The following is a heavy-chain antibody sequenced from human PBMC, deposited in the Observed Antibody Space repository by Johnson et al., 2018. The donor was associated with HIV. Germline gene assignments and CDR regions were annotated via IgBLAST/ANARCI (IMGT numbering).Heavy chain of an antibody. Sequence: QVQLVESGGGVVQPGRSLRLSCAASGFTFSSHGMHWVRQAPGKGLEWVAVIWYDGSTKYYADSVRGRFTISRDNSKNTLYLQMNSLPPEDTAVYYCATEGAAAAAGPSDAFDIWGQGTMVIVS. D-gene: IGHD6-13*01. CDR3: ATEGAAAAAGPSDAFDI. CDR2: IWYDGSTK. CDR1: GFTFSSHG. V-gene: IGHV3-30*19. J-gene: IGHJ3*02.